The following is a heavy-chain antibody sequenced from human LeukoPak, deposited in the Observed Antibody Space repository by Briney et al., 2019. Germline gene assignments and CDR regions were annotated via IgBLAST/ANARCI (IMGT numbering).Heavy chain of an antibody. CDR3: ARAGYCSSTSCQWVPLV. D-gene: IGHD2-2*03. CDR2: IYYSRSI. J-gene: IGHJ6*02. CDR1: GGSMKNSY. V-gene: IGHV4-59*01. Sequence: SETLSLTCTVPGGSMKNSYWIWIRQSPGKGLEWIGYIYYSRSINNTPSLKSRVTISVDTSKNQCSLKLSSVTAADTAVYYCARAGYCSSTSCQWVPLVWGQGTTVTVSS.